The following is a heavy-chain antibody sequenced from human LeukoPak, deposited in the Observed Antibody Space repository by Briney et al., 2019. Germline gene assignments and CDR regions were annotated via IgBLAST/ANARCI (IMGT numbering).Heavy chain of an antibody. Sequence: ASVKVSCKASGYTFTGYYMHWVRQAPGQGLEWMGWINPNSGGTNYAQKFQGRVTMTRDTSISTAYMELSRLRSDDTAVYYCAIGRIAARGCLHYWGQGTLVTVSS. V-gene: IGHV1-2*02. CDR3: AIGRIAARGCLHY. J-gene: IGHJ4*02. D-gene: IGHD6-6*01. CDR1: GYTFTGYY. CDR2: INPNSGGT.